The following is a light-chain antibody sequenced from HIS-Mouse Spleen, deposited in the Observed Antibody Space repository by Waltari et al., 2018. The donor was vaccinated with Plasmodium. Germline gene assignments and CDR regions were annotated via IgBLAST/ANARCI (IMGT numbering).Light chain of an antibody. CDR2: EVS. CDR3: SSYTSSSTYV. V-gene: IGLV2-14*01. CDR1: SSDVGGYNY. Sequence: QSALTQPASVSGSPGQSITISCPGPSSDVGGYNYVSWYQQHPSKAPKLIIYEVSNRPSGVSNRFSGSKSGNTASLTISGLQAEDEADYYCSSYTSSSTYVFGTGTKVTVL. J-gene: IGLJ1*01.